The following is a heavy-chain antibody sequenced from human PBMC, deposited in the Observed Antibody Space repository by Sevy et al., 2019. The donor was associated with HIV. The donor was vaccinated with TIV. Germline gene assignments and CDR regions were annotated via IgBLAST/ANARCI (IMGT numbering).Heavy chain of an antibody. V-gene: IGHV3-21*01. CDR2: ISGLSNYI. D-gene: IGHD6-19*01. Sequence: GGSLRLSCAASGFTFSNYNINWVRQAPGKGLEWVSYISGLSNYIYYADLLGGRLTISRDNAKNSVYLQMNSLRTEDTAVYYCARGASSGWDYFDYWGQGTLVTISS. CDR3: ARGASSGWDYFDY. CDR1: GFTFSNYN. J-gene: IGHJ4*02.